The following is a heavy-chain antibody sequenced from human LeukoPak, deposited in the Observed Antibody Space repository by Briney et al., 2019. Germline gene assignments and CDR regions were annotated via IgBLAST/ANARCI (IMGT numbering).Heavy chain of an antibody. Sequence: ASVKVSCKASGYTFTSYYMHWVRQAPGQGLEWMGIINPSGGSTSYAQKFQGRVTMTRDTSTSTVYMELSSLRSEDTAVYYCASFISGDSDGYPLAGSYWGQGTLVTVPS. CDR3: ASFISGDSDGYPLAGSY. J-gene: IGHJ4*02. D-gene: IGHD5-24*01. V-gene: IGHV1-46*03. CDR1: GYTFTSYY. CDR2: INPSGGST.